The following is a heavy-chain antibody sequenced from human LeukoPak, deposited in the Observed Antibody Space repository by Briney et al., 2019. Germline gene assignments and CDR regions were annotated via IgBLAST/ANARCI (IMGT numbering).Heavy chain of an antibody. V-gene: IGHV3-23*01. CDR3: AKRTNWNDGYFDY. J-gene: IGHJ4*02. Sequence: GGSLRLSCAASGFTFSSYAMSWVRQAPGKGLEWVSAISGSGGSAYYADSVKGRFTISRDNSKNTLYLQMNSLRAEDTAVYYCAKRTNWNDGYFDYWGQGTLVTVSS. D-gene: IGHD1-1*01. CDR2: ISGSGGSA. CDR1: GFTFSSYA.